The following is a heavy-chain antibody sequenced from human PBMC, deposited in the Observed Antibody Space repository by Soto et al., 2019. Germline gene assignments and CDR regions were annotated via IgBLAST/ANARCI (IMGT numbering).Heavy chain of an antibody. CDR1: KFTFSSYP. D-gene: IGHD3-16*02. CDR3: ARDRSSWLYPHYSMDV. CDR2: ISFDGSNQ. Sequence: QVQLVESGGGVVQPGRSLRLSCAASKFTFSSYPMHWVRQAPGKGLEWVALISFDGSNQYYPDSVKGRFTISRDNSRKKVDLQMNRLRAGGTAVYLWARDRSSWLYPHYSMDVWGQGTTVTVSS. J-gene: IGHJ6*02. V-gene: IGHV3-30-3*01.